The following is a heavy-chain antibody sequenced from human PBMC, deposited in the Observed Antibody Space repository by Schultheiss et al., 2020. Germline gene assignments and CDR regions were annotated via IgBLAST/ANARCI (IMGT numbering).Heavy chain of an antibody. CDR1: GGSISNSSYY. Sequence: SETLSLTCTVSGGSISNSSYYWGWIRQPPGKGLEWIGEIHHSGSTNFKPSLKSRVTISVDRSKNQFSLKLSSVTAADTAVYYCARGEQWLVRWGQGTLVTVSS. V-gene: IGHV4-39*07. D-gene: IGHD6-19*01. CDR2: IHHSGST. CDR3: ARGEQWLVR. J-gene: IGHJ4*02.